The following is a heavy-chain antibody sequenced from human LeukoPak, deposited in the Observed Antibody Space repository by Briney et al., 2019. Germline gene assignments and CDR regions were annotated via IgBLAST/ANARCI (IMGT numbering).Heavy chain of an antibody. CDR1: GFTFSSYW. J-gene: IGHJ5*02. Sequence: GGSLRLSCAASGFTFSSYWMSWVRQAPGKGLEWVANIKQDGSEKYYVDSVKGRFTISRDNSKNTLYLQMNSLRAEDTAVYYCVGKGDFWILYPDPWGQGTLVTVSS. CDR2: IKQDGSEK. D-gene: IGHD3-3*01. V-gene: IGHV3-7*03. CDR3: VGKGDFWILYPDP.